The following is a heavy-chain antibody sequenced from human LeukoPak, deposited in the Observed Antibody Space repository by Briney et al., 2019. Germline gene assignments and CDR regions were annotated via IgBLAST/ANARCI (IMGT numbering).Heavy chain of an antibody. Sequence: HPGGSLRLSCAASGFTFSSYAMSWVRQAPGKGLEWVSAISGSGGSTYYADSVKGRFTISRDNSKNTLYLQMNSLRAEDTAVYYCAKHGGFWSGYYTYWGQGTLVTVSS. J-gene: IGHJ4*02. D-gene: IGHD3-3*01. CDR1: GFTFSSYA. V-gene: IGHV3-23*01. CDR2: ISGSGGST. CDR3: AKHGGFWSGYYTY.